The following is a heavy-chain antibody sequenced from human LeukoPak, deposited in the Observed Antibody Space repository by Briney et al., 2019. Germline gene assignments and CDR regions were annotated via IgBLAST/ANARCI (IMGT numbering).Heavy chain of an antibody. J-gene: IGHJ5*02. D-gene: IGHD3-9*01. Sequence: SETLSLTCAVYGGSFSGYYWSWIRQPPGKGLEWIGEINHSGSTNYNPSLKSRVTISVDTSKTQFSLKLSSVTAADTAVYYCARPILTAGNWGNWFDPWGQGTLVTVSS. V-gene: IGHV4-34*01. CDR3: ARPILTAGNWGNWFDP. CDR1: GGSFSGYY. CDR2: INHSGST.